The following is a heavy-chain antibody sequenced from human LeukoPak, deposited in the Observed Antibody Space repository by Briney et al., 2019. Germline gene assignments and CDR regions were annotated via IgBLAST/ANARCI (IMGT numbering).Heavy chain of an antibody. CDR2: INHSGST. CDR1: GGSFSSYY. D-gene: IGHD3-22*01. CDR3: ARGRGRGVLITTSRRSFWFDS. V-gene: IGHV4-34*01. Sequence: SETLSLTCAVYGGSFSSYYWSWIRQPPGKGLEWIGEINHSGSTTYKPSLKSRVTITLDTSKNQFSLKLSSVTAADTAVYYCARGRGRGVLITTSRRSFWFDSWGQGTLVTVSS. J-gene: IGHJ5*01.